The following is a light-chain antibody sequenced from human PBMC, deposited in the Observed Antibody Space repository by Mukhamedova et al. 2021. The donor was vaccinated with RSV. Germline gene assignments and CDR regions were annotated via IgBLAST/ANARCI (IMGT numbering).Light chain of an antibody. CDR2: AAS. V-gene: IGKV1-39*01. CDR3: QQSFSSPT. J-gene: IGKJ1*01. Sequence: WYQRRVHGKAPKLLMYAASVLQSGVPSRFSGSGSGPDFTPTISSLHPEVFAPYYVQQSFSSPTFGQGTKVEI.